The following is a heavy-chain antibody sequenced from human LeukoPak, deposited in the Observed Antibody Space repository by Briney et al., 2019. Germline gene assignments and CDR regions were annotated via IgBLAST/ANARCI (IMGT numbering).Heavy chain of an antibody. V-gene: IGHV1-2*02. J-gene: IGHJ6*02. CDR3: ARVGARSYYYYGMDV. CDR2: INPNSGGT. CDR1: GYTFTGYY. D-gene: IGHD6-6*01. Sequence: ASVKVSCKASGYTFTGYYMHWVRQAPGQGLEWMGWINPNSGGTNYAQKFQGRVTMTRDTSISTAYMELSRLRSDDTAVYYCARVGARSYYYYGMDVWGQGTTVTVSS.